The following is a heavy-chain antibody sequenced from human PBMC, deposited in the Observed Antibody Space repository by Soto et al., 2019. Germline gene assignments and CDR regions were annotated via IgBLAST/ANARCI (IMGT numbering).Heavy chain of an antibody. V-gene: IGHV4-34*01. D-gene: IGHD5-18*01. CDR3: ARGSSDLAGYSYGYFVSFDY. Sequence: SDTLSLTCAVYGGSFSGYYWSWIRQPPGKGLEWIGEINHSGSTNYNPSLKSRVTISVDTSKNQFSLKLSSVTAADTAVYYCARGSSDLAGYSYGYFVSFDYWGQGTRVTVSS. CDR1: GGSFSGYY. CDR2: INHSGST. J-gene: IGHJ4*02.